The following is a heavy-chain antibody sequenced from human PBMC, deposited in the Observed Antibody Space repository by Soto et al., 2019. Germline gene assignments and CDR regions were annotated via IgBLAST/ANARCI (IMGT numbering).Heavy chain of an antibody. CDR1: GFTFSSYG. Sequence: GGSLRLSCAASGFTFSSYGMHCVRQAPGKGLEWVAVISYDGSNKFYADSVKGRFTISRDNSKNTLYLQMNSLRAEDTAVYYCAKDLSLGGYNPLPTDYWGQGTLVTVSS. V-gene: IGHV3-30*18. D-gene: IGHD3-22*01. J-gene: IGHJ4*02. CDR2: ISYDGSNK. CDR3: AKDLSLGGYNPLPTDY.